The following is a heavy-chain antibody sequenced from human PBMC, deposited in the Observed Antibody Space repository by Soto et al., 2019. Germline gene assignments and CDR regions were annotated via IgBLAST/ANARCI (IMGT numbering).Heavy chain of an antibody. CDR2: ISPEGSEK. CDR3: ARARIDY. J-gene: IGHJ4*02. Sequence: EVQLVESGGGLVQPGGSRRLPGEVSGFIFVDFWMTWVRQAPGKGLEWVATISPEGSEKYYVDSLKGRFTISRDNAKNSLYLQMISLRAEDTALYYCARARIDYWGRGTLITVSS. V-gene: IGHV3-7*03. CDR1: GFIFVDFW.